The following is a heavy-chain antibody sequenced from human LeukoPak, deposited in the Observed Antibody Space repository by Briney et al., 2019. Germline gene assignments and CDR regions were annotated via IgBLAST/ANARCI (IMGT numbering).Heavy chain of an antibody. J-gene: IGHJ5*02. Sequence: GALVTVSCKTSGYAFTNYDINWVRQATGQGLEWMGWMNPNSGNTGYAQKFQGRVTITRNTSISTAYMELSSLRSEDTALYYCARGRATVTTHWFDPWGQGTLVTVSS. D-gene: IGHD4-11*01. CDR1: GYAFTNYD. CDR2: MNPNSGNT. V-gene: IGHV1-8*03. CDR3: ARGRATVTTHWFDP.